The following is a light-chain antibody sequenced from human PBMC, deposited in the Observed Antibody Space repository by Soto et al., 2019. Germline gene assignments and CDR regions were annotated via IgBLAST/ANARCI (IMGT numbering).Light chain of an antibody. Sequence: QSALTQPASVSGSPGQSITISCTGTSSDVGGYNYVSWYQQHPGKAPKLMIYDVSNRPSGVSNRFSGSKSGNTGSLTISGLQAEDEADYYCSSYASNSTPLHVFGTRTKVTVL. V-gene: IGLV2-14*01. J-gene: IGLJ1*01. CDR2: DVS. CDR1: SSDVGGYNY. CDR3: SSYASNSTPLHV.